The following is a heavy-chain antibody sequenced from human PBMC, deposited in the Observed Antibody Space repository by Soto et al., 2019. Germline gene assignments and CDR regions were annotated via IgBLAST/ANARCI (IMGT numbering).Heavy chain of an antibody. V-gene: IGHV3-74*03. CDR2: IDRDGSRT. J-gene: IGHJ4*02. CDR3: AKSESSNYHFDY. Sequence: EVQLVESGGGLAPPGGSLRLSCAASGFTFSTSCMHWVRQPPGKGLVWLSRIDRDGSRTTYADSVKGRFTISRDNAKNTLYPQMDSLRGEDTGVYYCAKSESSNYHFDYWGQGTLVTVSS. CDR1: GFTFSTSC. D-gene: IGHD1-7*01.